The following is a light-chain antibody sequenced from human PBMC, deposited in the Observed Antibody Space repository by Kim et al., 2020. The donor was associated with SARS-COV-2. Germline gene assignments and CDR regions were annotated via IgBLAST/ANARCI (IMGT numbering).Light chain of an antibody. V-gene: IGLV3-1*01. Sequence: PGQTASITCSGDRLGDKYASWYQQKPGQSPVVVIFRDNRRPSGIPGRFSGSNSGNTATLTISGTQAMDEADYYCQAWDSSIYVFGTGTKVTVL. CDR2: RDN. CDR1: RLGDKY. J-gene: IGLJ1*01. CDR3: QAWDSSIYV.